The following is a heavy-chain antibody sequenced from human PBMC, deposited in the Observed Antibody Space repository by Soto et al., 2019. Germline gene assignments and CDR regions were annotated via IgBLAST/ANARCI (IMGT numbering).Heavy chain of an antibody. J-gene: IGHJ6*02. CDR3: AKEIQQLASPLGLYYYYGMDV. CDR1: GFTFSSYG. D-gene: IGHD6-6*01. CDR2: ISYDGSNK. Sequence: QVQLVESGGGVVQPGRSLRLSCAASGFTFSSYGMHWVRQAPGKGLEWVAVISYDGSNKYYADSVKGRFTISRDNSKNTLYLQMNSLRAEDTAVYYCAKEIQQLASPLGLYYYYGMDVWGQGTTVTVSS. V-gene: IGHV3-30*18.